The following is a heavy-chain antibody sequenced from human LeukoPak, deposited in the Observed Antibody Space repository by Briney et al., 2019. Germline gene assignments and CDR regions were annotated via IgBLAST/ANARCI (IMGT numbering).Heavy chain of an antibody. D-gene: IGHD3-10*01. CDR3: AKDRYYYGSGSYPTPDY. CDR2: ISYDASNK. CDR1: GFTFSRYG. Sequence: GGSLRLSCAASGFTFSRYGMHWDRQTPGKGLEWVAVISYDASNKYYAVSVKGRFTISRDNSKNTLYLQMNSLRAEDTAVYYCAKDRYYYGSGSYPTPDYWGQGTLVTVSS. J-gene: IGHJ4*02. V-gene: IGHV3-30*18.